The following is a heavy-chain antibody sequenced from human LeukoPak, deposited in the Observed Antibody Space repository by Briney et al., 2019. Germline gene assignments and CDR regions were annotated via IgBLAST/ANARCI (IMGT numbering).Heavy chain of an antibody. CDR2: VYYIGKP. J-gene: IGHJ3*01. Sequence: SETLSLTCSVSGGSISDYFWGWIRQPPGKGLEWIGHVYYIGKPTCSPSLESRVSISVDTSKNQFSLELTSVTAADTAVYYCARRFRTGGDLHHDAYDVWGQGTVATVSS. CDR3: ARRFRTGGDLHHDAYDV. D-gene: IGHD3-16*01. CDR1: GGSISDYF. V-gene: IGHV4-59*12.